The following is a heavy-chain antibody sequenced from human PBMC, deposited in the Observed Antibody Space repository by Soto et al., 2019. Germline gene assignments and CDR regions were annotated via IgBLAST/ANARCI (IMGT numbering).Heavy chain of an antibody. J-gene: IGHJ2*01. CDR2: SGGGDDDR. V-gene: IGHV3-23*01. D-gene: IGHD6-19*01. CDR3: ATDRTSHNTGWYHFEIWY. Sequence: PGVWLRCSCTPAGFSFSSYSMSWVRQAPGNGLEWGSSSGGGDDDRYYAGSVTGRFAISTENSTSMMLLQMNSRRAQDTSAYYFATDRTSHNTGWYHFEIWY. CDR1: GFSFSSYS.